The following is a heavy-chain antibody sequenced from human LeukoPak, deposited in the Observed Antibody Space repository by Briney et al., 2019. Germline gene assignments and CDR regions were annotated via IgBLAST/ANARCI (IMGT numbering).Heavy chain of an antibody. Sequence: PSETLSLTCAVYGGSFSGYYWSWIRQPPGKGLEWIGEIKHSRSTNYNPSLKSRVTISVDTSKNHFSLKLSSVTAADTAMYYCARLRRITMVRGVIKYYYYMDVWGKGTTVTISS. D-gene: IGHD3-10*01. V-gene: IGHV4-34*01. J-gene: IGHJ6*03. CDR3: ARLRRITMVRGVIKYYYYMDV. CDR1: GGSFSGYY. CDR2: IKHSRST.